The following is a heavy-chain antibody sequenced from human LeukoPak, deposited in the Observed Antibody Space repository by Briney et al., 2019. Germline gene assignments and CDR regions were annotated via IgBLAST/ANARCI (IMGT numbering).Heavy chain of an antibody. J-gene: IGHJ4*02. CDR2: ISSSSDYT. D-gene: IGHD3-10*01. V-gene: IGHV3-11*03. CDR1: GFTFSDYY. Sequence: GGSLRLSCAASGFTFSDYYMNWLRQAPGKGLEWVSSISSSSDYTNYAASVKGRFTISRDNAKNSLYLQMNSLRAEDTAVYYCASLGSLRGLIMHDYWGQGTLVTVSS. CDR3: ASLGSLRGLIMHDY.